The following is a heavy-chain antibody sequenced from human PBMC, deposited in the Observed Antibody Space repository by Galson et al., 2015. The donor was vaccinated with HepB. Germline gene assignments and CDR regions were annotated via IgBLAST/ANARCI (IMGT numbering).Heavy chain of an antibody. CDR1: GFTFSSYS. CDR3: ARDRGWLLLNYYYYGMDV. D-gene: IGHD2-15*01. Sequence: SLRLSCAASGFTFSSYSMNWVRQAPGKGLEWVSSISSSSSYIYYADSVKGRFTISRDNAKNSLYLQMNSLRAEDTAVYYCARDRGWLLLNYYYYGMDVWGQGTTVTVSS. J-gene: IGHJ6*02. V-gene: IGHV3-21*01. CDR2: ISSSSSYI.